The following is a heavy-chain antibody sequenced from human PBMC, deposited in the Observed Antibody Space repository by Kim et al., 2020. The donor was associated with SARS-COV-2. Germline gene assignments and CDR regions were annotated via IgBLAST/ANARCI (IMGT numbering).Heavy chain of an antibody. CDR3: ARADGDYLSGYYYYYGMDV. D-gene: IGHD4-17*01. V-gene: IGHV3-13*01. Sequence: GRFTISRENAKNSLYLQMNSLRAGDTAVYYCARADGDYLSGYYYYYGMDVWGQGTTVTVSS. J-gene: IGHJ6*02.